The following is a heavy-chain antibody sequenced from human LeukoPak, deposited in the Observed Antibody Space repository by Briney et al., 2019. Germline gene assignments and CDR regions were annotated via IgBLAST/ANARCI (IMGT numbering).Heavy chain of an antibody. D-gene: IGHD4-23*01. CDR3: AHSGGFYGGKGTDY. V-gene: IGHV2-5*01. Sequence: SGPTLVNPTQTLTLTCSFSGFSLSTSGVGVGWIRQPPGKALEGLALIYWNDDKRYSPSLKSRLPITKDPSKNQVVLTMTNMDPVDTATYYCAHSGGFYGGKGTDYWGQGTLVTVSS. CDR1: GFSLSTSGVG. CDR2: IYWNDDK. J-gene: IGHJ4*02.